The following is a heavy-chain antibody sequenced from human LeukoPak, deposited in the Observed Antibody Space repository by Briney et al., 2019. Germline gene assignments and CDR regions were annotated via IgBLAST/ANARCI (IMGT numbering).Heavy chain of an antibody. Sequence: SETLSLTCTVSGYSISSGYYWGWIRQPPGKGLEWIGSIYHSGSTYYIPSLKSRITISLDMSKNQYSLKLSSVTAADTAVYYCARRGYSYGYDHYYYYYYMDVWGKGTTVTVSS. J-gene: IGHJ6*03. V-gene: IGHV4-38-2*02. D-gene: IGHD5-18*01. CDR1: GYSISSGYY. CDR3: ARRGYSYGYDHYYYYYYMDV. CDR2: IYHSGST.